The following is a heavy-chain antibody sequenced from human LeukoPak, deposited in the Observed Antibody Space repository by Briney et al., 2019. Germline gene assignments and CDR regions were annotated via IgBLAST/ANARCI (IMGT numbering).Heavy chain of an antibody. CDR1: GGSFSGYY. J-gene: IGHJ4*02. D-gene: IGHD6-19*01. Sequence: SETLSLTCAVYGGSFSGYYWSWIRQPPGKGLEWIGEINHSGSTNYNPSLKSRVTISVDTSKNQFSLKLSSVTAADTAVYYCARRGSGWEYFDYWGQGTLVTVSS. V-gene: IGHV4-34*01. CDR3: ARRGSGWEYFDY. CDR2: INHSGST.